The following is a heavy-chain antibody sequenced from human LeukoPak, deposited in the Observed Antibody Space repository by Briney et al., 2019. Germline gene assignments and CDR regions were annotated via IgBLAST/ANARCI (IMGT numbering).Heavy chain of an antibody. D-gene: IGHD6-13*01. J-gene: IGHJ4*02. V-gene: IGHV3-53*01. Sequence: GGSLRLSCAASGFTVSSNYMSWVRQAPGKGLEWVSVIYSGGSTYYADSVKGRFTISRDNSKNTLYLQMNSLRAEDTVVYYCARTYSRKEDYWGQGTLVTVSS. CDR3: ARTYSRKEDY. CDR1: GFTVSSNY. CDR2: IYSGGST.